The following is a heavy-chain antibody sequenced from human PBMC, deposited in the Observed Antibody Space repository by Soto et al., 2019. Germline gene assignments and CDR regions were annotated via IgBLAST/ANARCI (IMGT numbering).Heavy chain of an antibody. CDR1: GGSVSSGSYY. V-gene: IGHV4-61*01. D-gene: IGHD5-18*01. J-gene: IGHJ6*02. CDR2: IYYSGST. CDR3: ARDPGYSYGYPYYYGMDV. Sequence: PSETLSLTCTVSGGSVSSGSYYWSWIRQPPGKGLEWIGYIYYSGSTNYNPSLKSRVTISVDTSKNQFSLKLGSVTAADTAVYYCARDPGYSYGYPYYYGMDVWGQGTTVTVS.